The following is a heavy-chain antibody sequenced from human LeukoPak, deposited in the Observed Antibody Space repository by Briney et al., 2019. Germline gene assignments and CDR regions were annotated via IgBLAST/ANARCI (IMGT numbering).Heavy chain of an antibody. J-gene: IGHJ4*02. CDR3: ARLSPRLAVAPDY. D-gene: IGHD6-19*01. CDR1: GGSISSSSYY. Sequence: SETLSLTCTVSGGSISSSSYYWGWIRQPPGTGLEWIGSIYYSGSTYYNPSLKSRVTISVDTSKNQFSLKLSSVTAADTAVYYCARLSPRLAVAPDYWGQGTLVTVSS. V-gene: IGHV4-39*07. CDR2: IYYSGST.